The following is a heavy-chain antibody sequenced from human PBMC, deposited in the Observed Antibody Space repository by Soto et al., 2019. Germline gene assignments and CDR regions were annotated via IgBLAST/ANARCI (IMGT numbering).Heavy chain of an antibody. CDR3: AKDTMVGAPHYYHCGMDV. D-gene: IGHD1-26*01. CDR2: ISYDGSNK. V-gene: IGHV3-30*18. Sequence: QVQLVESGGGVVQPGRSLRLSCAASGFTFSSYGMHWVRQAPGKGLEWVAVISYDGSNKYYADSVKGRFTISRDNDQNTLYLQINSLRDEDTAVYYCAKDTMVGAPHYYHCGMDVWGQGTPVTVSS. CDR1: GFTFSSYG. J-gene: IGHJ6*02.